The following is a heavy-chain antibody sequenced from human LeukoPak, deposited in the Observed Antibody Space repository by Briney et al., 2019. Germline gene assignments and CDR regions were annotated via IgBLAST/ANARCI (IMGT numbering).Heavy chain of an antibody. J-gene: IGHJ4*02. CDR1: GFTVSYNY. CDR2: IVADGTT. CDR3: AEGESAAATSRVAY. Sequence: GGSLRLSCAASGFTVSYNYMTWVRQAPGHGLKWVSLIVADGTTHYADSVKGRLTISRDNSKNTLYLQMNNLRAEDTAVYYCAEGESAAATSRVAYWGQGTLVTVSS. D-gene: IGHD6-13*01. V-gene: IGHV3-53*01.